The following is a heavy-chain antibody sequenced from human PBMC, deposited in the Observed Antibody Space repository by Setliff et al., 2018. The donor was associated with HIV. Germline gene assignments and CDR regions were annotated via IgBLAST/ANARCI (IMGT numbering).Heavy chain of an antibody. J-gene: IGHJ4*02. CDR3: ARGLMGSSWYGPFWRY. V-gene: IGHV3-21*04. D-gene: IGHD6-13*01. CDR2: ISSNSTYI. Sequence: PGGSLRLSCAASGFTFSSYEFNWVRQAPGKGLEWVSSISSNSTYIYYADSVKGRFTISRDNAKNSLYLQMNSLRAEDTAVYYCARGLMGSSWYGPFWRYWGQGTLVTVSS. CDR1: GFTFSSYE.